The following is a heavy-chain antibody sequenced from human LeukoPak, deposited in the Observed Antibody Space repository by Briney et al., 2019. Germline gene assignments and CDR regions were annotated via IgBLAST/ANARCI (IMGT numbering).Heavy chain of an antibody. CDR1: GFTFSSYA. J-gene: IGHJ6*02. CDR2: IYHSGST. Sequence: GSLRLSCAASGFTFSSYAMHWVRQPPGKGLEWIGEIYHSGSTNYNPSLKSRVTISVDKSKNQFSLKLSSVTAADTAVYYCARDGVPGGILVPAARYYYGMDVWGQGTTVTVSS. D-gene: IGHD2-2*01. V-gene: IGHV4-4*02. CDR3: ARDGVPGGILVPAARYYYGMDV.